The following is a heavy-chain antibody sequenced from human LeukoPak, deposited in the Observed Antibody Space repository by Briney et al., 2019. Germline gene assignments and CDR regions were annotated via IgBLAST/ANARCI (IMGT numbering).Heavy chain of an antibody. Sequence: SVKVSCKASGGTFSSYAISWVRQAPGQGLEWMGRIIPILGIANYAQKFQGRVTITADKSTSTAYMELSSLRSEDTAVYYCARADYDSSGYYPLFDYWGQGTLVTVSS. CDR2: IIPILGIA. J-gene: IGHJ4*02. CDR3: ARADYDSSGYYPLFDY. CDR1: GGTFSSYA. D-gene: IGHD3-22*01. V-gene: IGHV1-69*04.